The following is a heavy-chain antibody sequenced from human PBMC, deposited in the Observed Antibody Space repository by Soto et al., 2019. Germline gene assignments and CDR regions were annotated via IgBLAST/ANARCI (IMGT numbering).Heavy chain of an antibody. D-gene: IGHD5-12*01. V-gene: IGHV3-23*01. CDR1: GLTFSTYA. CDR2: VGGSGTGGRT. J-gene: IGHJ6*02. CDR3: AKSPGGLDGYNADYYGMDV. Sequence: EVHLLESGVDLVQPGGSLRLSCTASGLTFSTYAMSWVRQAPGKGLEWVSAVGGSGTGGRTYYAESGKGRFTISKDNSKNTVYLQMNSLRADDTAVYYCAKSPGGLDGYNADYYGMDVWGQGTTVPVSS.